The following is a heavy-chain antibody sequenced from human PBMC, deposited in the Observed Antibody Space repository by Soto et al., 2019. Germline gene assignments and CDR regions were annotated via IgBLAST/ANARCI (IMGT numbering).Heavy chain of an antibody. D-gene: IGHD3-22*01. Sequence: GGSLRLSCAASGFTFSDYYMSWIRQAPGKGLEWVSYISSSSSYTNYADSVKGRFTISRDNAKNSLYLQMNSLRAEDMAVYYCARGGYYYDSSGYHSSKFDYWGQGTLVTVSS. CDR2: ISSSSSYT. J-gene: IGHJ4*02. CDR3: ARGGYYYDSSGYHSSKFDY. CDR1: GFTFSDYY. V-gene: IGHV3-11*05.